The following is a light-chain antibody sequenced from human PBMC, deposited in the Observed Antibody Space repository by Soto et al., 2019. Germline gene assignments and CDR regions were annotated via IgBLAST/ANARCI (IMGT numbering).Light chain of an antibody. CDR1: SSDVGSYNR. V-gene: IGLV2-18*02. CDR3: SSYTSSITVV. CDR2: EVS. J-gene: IGLJ2*01. Sequence: QSALTQPPSVCGSPGQSVTISCTGTSSDVGSYNRVSWYQQPPGTAPKLMIYEVSNRPSGVPDRFSGSKSGNTASLTISGLQAEDEADYYCSSYTSSITVVFGGGTKLTVL.